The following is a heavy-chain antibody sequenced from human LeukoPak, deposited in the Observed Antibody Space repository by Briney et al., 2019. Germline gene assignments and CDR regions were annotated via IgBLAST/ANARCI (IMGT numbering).Heavy chain of an antibody. Sequence: ASVKVSCKSSGFTFTHHYIHWVRQGPRQRLEGMGYIGPHSTFTTSPQEFQGRVTMNKDAPISTAYMGLTRLTSDDTLAYYCVREGEGPVSKDFYYSGEGTLVTVSS. CDR1: GFTFTHHY. J-gene: IGHJ4*02. CDR3: VREGEGPVSKDFYY. V-gene: IGHV1-2*02. D-gene: IGHD2-21*01. CDR2: IGPHSTFT.